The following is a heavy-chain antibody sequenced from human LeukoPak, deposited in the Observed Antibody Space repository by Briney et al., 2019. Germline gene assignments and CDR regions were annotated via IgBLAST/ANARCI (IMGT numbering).Heavy chain of an antibody. CDR3: ATPTYSSGGHYYYYMDV. CDR2: IYTSGST. Sequence: PSETLSLTCTVSGGSISSGSHYWSWIRQPAGKGLEWIGRIYTSGSTNYNPSLKSRVTISVDTSKNQFSLKLSSVTAADTAVYYCATPTYSSGGHYYYYMDVWGKGTTVTVSS. D-gene: IGHD6-19*01. J-gene: IGHJ6*03. CDR1: GGSISSGSHY. V-gene: IGHV4-61*02.